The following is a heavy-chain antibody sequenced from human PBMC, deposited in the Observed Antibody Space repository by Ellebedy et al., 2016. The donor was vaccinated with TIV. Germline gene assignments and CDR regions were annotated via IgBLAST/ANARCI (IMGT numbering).Heavy chain of an antibody. CDR3: ATHTYYVSGTYYSPGYYAMDV. D-gene: IGHD3-10*01. Sequence: AASVKVSCKASGYTFTAYYMHWARQAPGQGLEWVGWINPNGGGTNYAQKFRGRVTMTRDTSISAAYMELTGLRTDDTAVYFCATHTYYVSGTYYSPGYYAMDVWGQGTTVTVSS. CDR2: INPNGGGT. V-gene: IGHV1-2*02. J-gene: IGHJ6*02. CDR1: GYTFTAYY.